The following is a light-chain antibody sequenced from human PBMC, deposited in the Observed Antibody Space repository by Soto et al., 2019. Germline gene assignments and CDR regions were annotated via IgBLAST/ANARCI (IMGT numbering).Light chain of an antibody. J-gene: IGKJ4*01. V-gene: IGKV3-11*01. CDR1: QSISIY. CDR3: QQRSIWPLT. CDR2: DAS. Sequence: EIVLTQSPATLSLSPGERATLSCRASQSISIYLAWYQQRPGQAPRLLIYDASNRATAIPARFSGSGSGTDFTLTISSLEPEDFAVYYCQQRSIWPLTFGGGTKVEIK.